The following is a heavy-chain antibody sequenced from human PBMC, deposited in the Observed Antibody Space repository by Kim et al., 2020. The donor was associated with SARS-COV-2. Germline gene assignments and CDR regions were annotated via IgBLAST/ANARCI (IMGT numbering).Heavy chain of an antibody. CDR3: ARGYQLLHYYYYYGMDV. Sequence: SETLSLTCAVYGGSFSGYYWSWIRQPPGKGLEWIGEINHSGSTNYNPSLKSRVTISVDTSKNQFSLKLSSVTAADTAVYYCARGYQLLHYYYYYGMDVWGQGTTVTVSS. CDR1: GGSFSGYY. V-gene: IGHV4-34*01. J-gene: IGHJ6*02. D-gene: IGHD2-2*01. CDR2: INHSGST.